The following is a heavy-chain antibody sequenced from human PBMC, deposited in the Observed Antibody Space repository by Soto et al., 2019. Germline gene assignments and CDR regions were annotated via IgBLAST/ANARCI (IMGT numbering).Heavy chain of an antibody. V-gene: IGHV3-21*01. J-gene: IGHJ4*02. CDR2: ISSSSNYI. CDR3: ARELNYYDSSGYHSTEGAH. Sequence: EVQLVESGGGLVKPGGSLRLSCAASGFTFTSYTMNWVRQAPGKGLEWVSSISSSSNYIYYADSVKGRFTISRDNAKNSLYLQINSLRAEDTAVYYCARELNYYDSSGYHSTEGAHWGQRTLVTVSS. D-gene: IGHD3-22*01. CDR1: GFTFTSYT.